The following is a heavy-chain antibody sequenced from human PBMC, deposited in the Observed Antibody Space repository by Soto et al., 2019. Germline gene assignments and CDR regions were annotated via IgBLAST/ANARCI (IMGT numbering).Heavy chain of an antibody. CDR3: ARGVDLGYCSSTSFGY. CDR1: RYTFTGYY. CDR2: INPNSGGT. V-gene: IGHV1-2*04. Sequence: GASVKVSCKASRYTFTGYYMHWVRQAPGQGLEWMGWINPNSGGTNYAQKFQGWVTMTRDTSTSTAYMELSRLRSDDTAVYYCARGVDLGYCSSTSFGYWGQGTLVTVSS. J-gene: IGHJ4*02. D-gene: IGHD6-6*01.